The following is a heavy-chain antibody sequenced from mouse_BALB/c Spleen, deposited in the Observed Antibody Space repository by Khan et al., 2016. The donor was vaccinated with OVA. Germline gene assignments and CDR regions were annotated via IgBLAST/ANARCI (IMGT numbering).Heavy chain of an antibody. Sequence: QVQLKESGPGLVRPSQSLSITCTVSGFSLTTYGVHWVRQSPGKGLEWLGVIWSGGSTDYSAAFISRLSISKDNSKSQVFFKMNSLQPNDTAIYYCARNYDYDEGPAYWGQGTLVTVSA. CDR3: ARNYDYDEGPAY. CDR2: IWSGGST. V-gene: IGHV2-2*02. D-gene: IGHD2-4*01. J-gene: IGHJ3*01. CDR1: GFSLTTYG.